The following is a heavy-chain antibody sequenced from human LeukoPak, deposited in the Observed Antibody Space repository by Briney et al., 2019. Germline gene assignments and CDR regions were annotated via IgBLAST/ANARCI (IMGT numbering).Heavy chain of an antibody. CDR2: IYYSGST. CDR3: ARALWFGESYYFDY. J-gene: IGHJ4*02. V-gene: IGHV4-30-4*01. D-gene: IGHD3-10*01. CDR1: GGSISSGDYY. Sequence: SETLSLTCTVSGGSISSGDYYWSWIRQPPGKGLEWIGYIYYSGSTYYNPSLKSRVTISVDTSKNQFSLKLSSVTAADTAVYYCARALWFGESYYFDYWGQGTLVTVSS.